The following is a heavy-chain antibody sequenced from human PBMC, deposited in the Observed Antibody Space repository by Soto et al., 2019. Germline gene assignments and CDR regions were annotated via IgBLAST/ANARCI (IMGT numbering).Heavy chain of an antibody. CDR1: GFIFSSYA. CDR2: ISGSGGST. CDR3: AKFSVVVLVQAAIRHYYGMDV. J-gene: IGHJ6*02. D-gene: IGHD2-2*01. V-gene: IGHV3-23*01. Sequence: GGALRLSCAASGFIFSSYAMSWVRQAPGKGLEWVSAISGSGGSTYYADSVKGRFTISRDNSKNTLYLQMNSLRAEDTAVYYCAKFSVVVLVQAAIRHYYGMDVWGQGTTVTVSS.